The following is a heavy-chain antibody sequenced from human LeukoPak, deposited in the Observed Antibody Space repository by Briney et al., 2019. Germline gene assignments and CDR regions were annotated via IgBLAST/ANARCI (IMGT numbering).Heavy chain of an antibody. D-gene: IGHD6-6*01. V-gene: IGHV4-34*01. CDR1: GGSFSGYY. J-gene: IGHJ4*02. CDR2: INHSGST. CDR3: ARSEGIAARFRY. Sequence: SGTLSLTCAVYGGSFSGYYWSRIRQPPGKGLEWIGEINHSGSTNYNPSLKSRVTISVDTSKNQFSLKLSSVTAADTAVYYCARSEGIAARFRYWGQGTLVTVSS.